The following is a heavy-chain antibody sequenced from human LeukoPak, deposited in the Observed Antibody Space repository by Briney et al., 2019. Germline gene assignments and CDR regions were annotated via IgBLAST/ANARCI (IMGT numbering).Heavy chain of an antibody. CDR3: VRHLSAGRPAFDI. J-gene: IGHJ3*02. CDR1: GVSINSYY. Sequence: SETLSLTCTVSGVSINSYYWSWVRQPPGKGLEWVGYIYYSGSNNYNPSRKSRVTISVDTSNKKFSLKLTSLTAADTAVYYCVRHLSAGRPAFDIWGQGTMVTVSS. D-gene: IGHD2-15*01. CDR2: IYYSGSN. V-gene: IGHV4-59*08.